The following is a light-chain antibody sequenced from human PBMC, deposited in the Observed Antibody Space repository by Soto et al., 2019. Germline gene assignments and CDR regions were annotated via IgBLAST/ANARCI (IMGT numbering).Light chain of an antibody. J-gene: IGKJ4*01. Sequence: EIVLTQSPATLSLSPGERATLSCRASQSVSNYLAWYQHKPGQAPRLLIYGASNRATGIPARFSGSGSGTDFTLTISSLEPEDFAVYYCQQRSNWPLLTFGGGTKVEIK. CDR3: QQRSNWPLLT. CDR1: QSVSNY. V-gene: IGKV3-11*01. CDR2: GAS.